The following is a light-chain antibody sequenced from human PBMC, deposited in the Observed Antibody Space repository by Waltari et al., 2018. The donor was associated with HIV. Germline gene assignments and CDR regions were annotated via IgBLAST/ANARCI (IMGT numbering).Light chain of an antibody. CDR2: EVS. Sequence: QSALTQPASVSGSPGQSITISCTGTRSDVGGYNLVYWYQQHPGKAPKLIIDEVSKRPSGVSNRFSGSKSGNTAALTISGLQAEDEADYYCCAYAGSTTYVIFGVGTKLTVL. V-gene: IGLV2-23*02. CDR3: CAYAGSTTYVI. CDR1: RSDVGGYNL. J-gene: IGLJ2*01.